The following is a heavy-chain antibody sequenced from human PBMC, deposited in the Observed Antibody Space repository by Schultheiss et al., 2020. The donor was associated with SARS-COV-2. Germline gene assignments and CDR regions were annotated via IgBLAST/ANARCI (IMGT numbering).Heavy chain of an antibody. CDR1: GFSLSTSGMR. V-gene: IGHV2-70*04. Sequence: SGPTLVKPTQTLTLTCTFSGFSLSTSGMRVSWIRQPPGKALEWLARIDWDDDKFYNTSLKTRLTISKDTSKNQVVLTMTNMDPVDTATYYCARIAARPGVSDAFDIWGQGTMVTVSS. D-gene: IGHD6-6*01. CDR2: IDWDDDK. CDR3: ARIAARPGVSDAFDI. J-gene: IGHJ3*02.